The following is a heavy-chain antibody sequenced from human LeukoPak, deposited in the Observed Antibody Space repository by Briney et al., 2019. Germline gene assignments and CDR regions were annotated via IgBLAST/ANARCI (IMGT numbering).Heavy chain of an antibody. Sequence: PSETLSLTCSVSGGSISSYYWSWIRQPPGKGLEWIGYIYYSGSTNYNPSLKSRVTISVDTSKKLFSLKLSSVTAADTAVYYCARKPLRYFDWLLRGYSWFVPWGQGTLVTVSS. D-gene: IGHD3-9*01. CDR3: ARKPLRYFDWLLRGYSWFVP. CDR2: IYYSGST. J-gene: IGHJ5*02. V-gene: IGHV4-59*12. CDR1: GGSISSYY.